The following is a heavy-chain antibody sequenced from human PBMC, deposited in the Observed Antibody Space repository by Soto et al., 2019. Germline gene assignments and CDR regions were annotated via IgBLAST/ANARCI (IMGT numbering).Heavy chain of an antibody. Sequence: QVQLQESGPGLVKPSQTLSLTCTVSGGSISSGGYYWSWIRQHPGKGLEWIGYIYHSGSTNFNPSLKSRVTISVDTSKNQFSLKLSSVTAADTAVYYCASVGCSNGVCYFFDYWGQGTLVTVSS. CDR3: ASVGCSNGVCYFFDY. J-gene: IGHJ4*02. D-gene: IGHD2-8*01. CDR2: IYHSGST. V-gene: IGHV4-31*03. CDR1: GGSISSGGYY.